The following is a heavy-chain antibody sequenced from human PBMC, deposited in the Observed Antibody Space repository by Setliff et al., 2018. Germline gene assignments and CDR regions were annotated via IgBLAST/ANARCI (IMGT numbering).Heavy chain of an antibody. Sequence: GGSLRLSCAASGFTFSDYYMSWIRQAPGKGLEWVSHISSGGSSIYYADSVKGRFTVSRDNAKKSLYLQMNSLRAEDTAVYYCARTKYYDSGGSYYGSTAEHFQHWGQGTLVTVSS. J-gene: IGHJ1*01. CDR2: ISSGGSSI. D-gene: IGHD3-22*01. CDR1: GFTFSDYY. V-gene: IGHV3-11*01. CDR3: ARTKYYDSGGSYYGSTAEHFQH.